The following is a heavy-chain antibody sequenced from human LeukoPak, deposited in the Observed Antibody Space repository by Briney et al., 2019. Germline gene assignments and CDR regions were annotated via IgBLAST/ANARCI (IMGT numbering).Heavy chain of an antibody. CDR3: AREVLRFDS. V-gene: IGHV7-4-1*02. CDR2: INTNTGNP. CDR1: GYTFTSYA. D-gene: IGHD5/OR15-5a*01. J-gene: IGHJ4*02. Sequence: ASVKVSCKASGYTFTSYAMNWVRQAPGQGLEWMGWINTNTGNPTYAQGFTGRFVFSLDTSVSTAYLQISNLNDEDTAVYYCAREVLRFDSWGQGTLVTASS.